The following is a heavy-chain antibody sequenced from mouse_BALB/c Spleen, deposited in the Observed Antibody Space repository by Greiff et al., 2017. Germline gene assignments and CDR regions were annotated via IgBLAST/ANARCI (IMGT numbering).Heavy chain of an antibody. V-gene: IGHV5-17*02. D-gene: IGHD1-1*01. CDR3: ARRRYYYGSSYDCDY. Sequence: KLVESGGGLVQPGGSRKLSCAASGFPFSSFGMHWVRQAPEKGLEWVAYISSGSSTIYYADTVKGRFTISRDNPKNTLFLQMTSLRSEDTAMYYCARRRYYYGSSYDCDYWGQGTTLTVSS. CDR2: ISSGSSTI. J-gene: IGHJ2*01. CDR1: GFPFSSFG.